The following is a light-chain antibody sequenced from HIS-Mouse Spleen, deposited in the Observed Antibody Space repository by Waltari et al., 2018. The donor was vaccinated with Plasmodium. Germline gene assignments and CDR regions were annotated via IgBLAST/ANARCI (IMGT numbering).Light chain of an antibody. CDR2: KDS. J-gene: IGLJ3*02. V-gene: IGLV3-27*01. CDR1: VLAKKL. CDR3: YSAADNNLV. Sequence: SYELTQPSSVSVSPGQTARITCPGDVLAKKLDRGFQQKPGQAPVLVIYKDSERPSGIPERFSGSSSGTTVTLTISGAQVEDEADYYCYSAADNNLVFGGGTKLTVL.